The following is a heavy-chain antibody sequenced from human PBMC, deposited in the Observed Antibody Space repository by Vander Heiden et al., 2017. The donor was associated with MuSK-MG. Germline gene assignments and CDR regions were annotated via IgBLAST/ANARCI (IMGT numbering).Heavy chain of an antibody. V-gene: IGHV4-34*01. CDR2: INHSGST. J-gene: IGHJ4*02. CDR3: ARVTYYDFWSGYPFDY. CDR1: GGSFSGYY. Sequence: QVQLQQWGAGLLKPSETLSLTCAVYGGSFSGYYWSWIRQPPGKGLEWIGEINHSGSTNYNPSLKSRVTISVDTSKNQFSLKLSSVTAADTALYYCARVTYYDFWSGYPFDYWGQGTLVTVSA. D-gene: IGHD3-3*01.